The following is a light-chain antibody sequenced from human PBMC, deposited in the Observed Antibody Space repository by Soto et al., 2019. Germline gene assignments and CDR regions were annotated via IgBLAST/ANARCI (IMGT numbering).Light chain of an antibody. J-gene: IGKJ1*01. CDR1: QSVSSSY. CDR2: GAS. CDR3: HQYGSSACT. V-gene: IGKV3-20*01. Sequence: EIVLTQSPGTLSLSPGERATLSCRASQSVSSSYLAWYQQKPGQAPGLLIYGASSRATGIPDRFSGSGSGTDFTLTISRLEPEDFAVYYCHQYGSSACTFGQGTKVDIK.